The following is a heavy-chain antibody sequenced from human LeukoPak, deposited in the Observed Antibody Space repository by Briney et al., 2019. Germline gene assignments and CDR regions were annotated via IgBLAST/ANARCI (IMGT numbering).Heavy chain of an antibody. CDR2: IDYDGGSG. CDR1: GFTFSSYA. Sequence: GGSLRLSCAASGFTFSSYAMSWVRQAPGKGLEWVSSIDYDGGSGHYADSVKGRFTIFRDNSNNTLFLHLNSLRGEDTAVYYCTGNSGWYGLSWGQGTLVTVSS. J-gene: IGHJ1*01. V-gene: IGHV3-23*01. D-gene: IGHD6-19*01. CDR3: TGNSGWYGLS.